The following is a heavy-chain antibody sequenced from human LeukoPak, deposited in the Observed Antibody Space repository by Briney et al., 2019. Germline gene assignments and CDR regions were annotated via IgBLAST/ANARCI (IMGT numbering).Heavy chain of an antibody. J-gene: IGHJ6*02. D-gene: IGHD2-2*01. Sequence: TPSETLSLTCAVYGGSFSGDYWKCQPPGKGLEWIWEIPHSGGTNYNPSLKSRVTISVDTSKNQFSLTLSSVTAADTAVYYCARDEPDPDLSSGGPAAHPTSYYYYGMDVWGQGTTVTVSS. CDR2: IPHSGGT. CDR3: ARDEPDPDLSSGGPAAHPTSYYYYGMDV. V-gene: IGHV4-34*01. CDR1: GGSFSGDY.